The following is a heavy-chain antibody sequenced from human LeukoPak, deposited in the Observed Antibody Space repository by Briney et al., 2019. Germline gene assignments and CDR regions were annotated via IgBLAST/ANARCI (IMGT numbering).Heavy chain of an antibody. J-gene: IGHJ4*02. V-gene: IGHV3-21*01. D-gene: IGHD1-26*01. CDR3: ASEGVVGATANHYDY. CDR2: ISSSSAYI. CDR1: GFNLSSYG. Sequence: SGGSLRLSCAASGFNLSSYGMSWVRQAPGKGLEWVSSISSSSAYIYYADSVKGRFTISRDNAKNSLYLQMNSLGAEDTGVYYCASEGVVGATANHYDYWGQGRLVTVPS.